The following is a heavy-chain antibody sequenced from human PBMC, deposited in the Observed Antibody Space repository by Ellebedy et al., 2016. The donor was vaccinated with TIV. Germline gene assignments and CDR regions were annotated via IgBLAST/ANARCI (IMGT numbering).Heavy chain of an antibody. CDR1: GFTVSSNF. CDR2: IYGGGTI. D-gene: IGHD2-2*01. Sequence: GESLKISCAASGFTVSSNFMTWVRQAPGKGLEWVSVIYGGGTIRYADSVKGRFTISRDNSKNTLYLQMNSLRAEDTALYFCAKREMIRDTIGAPVPAPLFDLWGQGTLVTVSS. V-gene: IGHV3-53*01. J-gene: IGHJ4*02. CDR3: AKREMIRDTIGAPVPAPLFDL.